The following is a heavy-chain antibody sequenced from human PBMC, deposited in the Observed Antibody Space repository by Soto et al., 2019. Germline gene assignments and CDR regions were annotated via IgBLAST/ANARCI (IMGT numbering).Heavy chain of an antibody. CDR1: GFTVSDYD. Sequence: EVQLLESGGGLVQPGGSLRLSCAASGFTVSDYDMGWVRQAPGKGLEWVSLIRGDGGATYHADSVEGRLTISRDTSENTGSVQMNSLRAEDTALYYCAKDGRGGECPAFDLWGQGTMVTVSS. CDR2: IRGDGGAT. J-gene: IGHJ3*01. V-gene: IGHV3-23*01. CDR3: AKDGRGGECPAFDL. D-gene: IGHD2-8*02.